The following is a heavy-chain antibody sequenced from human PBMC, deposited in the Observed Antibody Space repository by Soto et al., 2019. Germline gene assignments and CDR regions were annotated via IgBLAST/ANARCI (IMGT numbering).Heavy chain of an antibody. D-gene: IGHD6-6*01. CDR3: AREASEQLGSIDY. CDR2: VHYSGST. J-gene: IGHJ4*02. V-gene: IGHV4-59*01. CDR1: GTSIDHFY. Sequence: SETLSLTCSVSGTSIDHFYWIWLRQPPGKGLEWIGFVHYSGSTSYNPPLKSRVTISVDRTKKQFSLNLTSMTAADTAIYYCAREASEQLGSIDYRGQGTLVTVSS.